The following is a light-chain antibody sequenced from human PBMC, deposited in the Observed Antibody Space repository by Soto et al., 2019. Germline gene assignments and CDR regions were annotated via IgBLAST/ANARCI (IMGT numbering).Light chain of an antibody. CDR1: TGAVTSDSY. V-gene: IGLV7-43*01. CDR3: LLYFGSSQI. CDR2: STS. Sequence: QAVVTQEPSLTVSPGGTVTLTCASSTGAVTSDSYPNWVQQKPGQAPRALIYSTSNSHSWTPARFSGSLLGGKAALRLSGVQPEDEAEYYCLLYFGSSQIFGGGTKVTVL. J-gene: IGLJ2*01.